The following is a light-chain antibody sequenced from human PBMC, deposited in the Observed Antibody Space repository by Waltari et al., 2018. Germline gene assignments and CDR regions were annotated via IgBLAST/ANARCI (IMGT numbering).Light chain of an antibody. CDR1: SSHIGAGLD. CDR2: GNT. CDR3: QSSDSGLSGSV. Sequence: QSVLTPPPSVSGAPGQRVTIPCTGSSSHIGAGLDVHWYHQLPGTAPKLLIFGNTNRPSGVPDRFSGSKSSTSASLAITGLQAEDEGDYYCQSSDSGLSGSVFGTGTRVTVL. J-gene: IGLJ1*01. V-gene: IGLV1-40*01.